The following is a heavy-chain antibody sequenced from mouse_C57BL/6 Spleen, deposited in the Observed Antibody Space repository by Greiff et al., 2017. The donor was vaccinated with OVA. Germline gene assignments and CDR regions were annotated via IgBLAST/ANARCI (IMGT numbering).Heavy chain of an antibody. CDR2: IYPGDGDT. D-gene: IGHD3-2*02. J-gene: IGHJ2*01. V-gene: IGHV1-82*01. CDR3: ARGVDSSVLSFDY. CDR1: GYAFSSSW. Sequence: VQLQESGPELVKPGASVKISCKASGYAFSSSWMNWVKQRPGKGLEWIGRIYPGDGDTNYNGKFKGKATLTADKSSSTAYMQLSSLTSEDSAVYFCARGVDSSVLSFDYWGQGTTLTVSS.